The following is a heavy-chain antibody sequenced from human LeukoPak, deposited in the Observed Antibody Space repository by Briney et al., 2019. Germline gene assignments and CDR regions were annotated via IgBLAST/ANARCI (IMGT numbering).Heavy chain of an antibody. CDR1: GFTFSSYW. D-gene: IGHD3-3*01. CDR3: AKDVEYYDFWSGHAFDI. Sequence: GGSLRLSCAASGFTFSSYWMHWVRQAPGKGLEWVSAISGSGGSTYYADSVKGRFTISRDNSKNTLYLQMNSLRAEDTAVYYCAKDVEYYDFWSGHAFDIWGQGTMVTVSS. V-gene: IGHV3-23*01. J-gene: IGHJ3*02. CDR2: ISGSGGST.